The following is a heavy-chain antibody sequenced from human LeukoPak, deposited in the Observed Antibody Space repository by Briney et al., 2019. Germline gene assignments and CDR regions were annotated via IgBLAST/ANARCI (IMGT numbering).Heavy chain of an antibody. CDR2: ISSGGGDT. Sequence: GGSLRPSCVASKFTFGNYAMNWVRQAPGKGLEWVSTISSGGGDTYYAGSVKGRFTISRDNSKNTLFLRMNSLRAEDTAVYYCAKAEGATLFYYGVDVWGQGTTVTVSS. CDR3: AKAEGATLFYYGVDV. CDR1: KFTFGNYA. J-gene: IGHJ6*02. V-gene: IGHV3-23*01.